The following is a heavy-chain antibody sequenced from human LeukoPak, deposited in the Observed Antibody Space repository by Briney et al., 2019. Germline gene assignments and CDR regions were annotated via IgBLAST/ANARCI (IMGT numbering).Heavy chain of an antibody. V-gene: IGHV4-39*01. Sequence: ASETLSLTCTVSGGSISSSSYYWGWIRQPPGKGLEWIGSIYYSGSTYYNPSLKSRVTISVDTSKNQFSLKLSSVTAADTAVYYCARLSGYCTNGVCPILFDYWGQGTLVTVSS. CDR1: GGSISSSSYY. J-gene: IGHJ4*02. D-gene: IGHD2-8*01. CDR3: ARLSGYCTNGVCPILFDY. CDR2: IYYSGST.